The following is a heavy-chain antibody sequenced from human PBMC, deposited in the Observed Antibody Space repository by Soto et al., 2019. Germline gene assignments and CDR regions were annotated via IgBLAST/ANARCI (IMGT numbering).Heavy chain of an antibody. J-gene: IGHJ5*02. Sequence: SETLSLTCTFSGGSMTSYYWSWIRQTPAKGLEWIGYIYSGGTSQYNPSFKSRVTMSIDPSKNEFSLKLKSVTAADTGIYFCARDGRHYDERGYPHNENWFDPWGQGTRVTVSS. CDR2: IYSGGTS. CDR3: ARDGRHYDERGYPHNENWFDP. V-gene: IGHV4-59*01. D-gene: IGHD3-16*01. CDR1: GGSMTSYY.